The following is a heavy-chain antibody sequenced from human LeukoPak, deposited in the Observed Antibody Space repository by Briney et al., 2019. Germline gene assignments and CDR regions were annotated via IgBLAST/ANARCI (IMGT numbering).Heavy chain of an antibody. Sequence: SATLSLTCAVYGGSFSGYYWSWIRQPPGKGLEWIGEINHSGSTNYNPSLKSRVTISVDTSKNQFSLKLSSVTAADTAVYYCARGFYDFWSGHSFDIWGQGTMVTVSS. D-gene: IGHD3-3*01. J-gene: IGHJ3*02. CDR3: ARGFYDFWSGHSFDI. CDR1: GGSFSGYY. V-gene: IGHV4-34*01. CDR2: INHSGST.